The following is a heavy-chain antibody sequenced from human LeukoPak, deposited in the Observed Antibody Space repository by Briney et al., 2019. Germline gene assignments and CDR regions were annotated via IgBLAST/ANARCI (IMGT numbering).Heavy chain of an antibody. V-gene: IGHV3-30*04. CDR1: GFTFSSYA. Sequence: GGSLRLSCAASGFTFSSYAMHWVRQAPGKGLEWVAVISYDGSNKYYADSVKGRFTISRDNSKNTLYLQMNSLRAEDTAVYYCAKDRARLLWFGEFDYWGQGTLVTVSS. CDR2: ISYDGSNK. J-gene: IGHJ4*02. D-gene: IGHD3-10*01. CDR3: AKDRARLLWFGEFDY.